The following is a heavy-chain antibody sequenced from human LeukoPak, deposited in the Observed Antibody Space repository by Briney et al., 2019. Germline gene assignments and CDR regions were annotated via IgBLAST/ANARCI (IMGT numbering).Heavy chain of an antibody. V-gene: IGHV2-5*02. CDR3: AHRQDGYTSTWPSFDP. D-gene: IGHD6-13*01. Sequence: ESGPTLVKPTHTLTLTCTFSGFSLSTSAVGVGWIRQPPGKAMEWLALIYWDDNKHYSPSLKTRLTITKHTSKNQVVLTMANMDPVDTATYYCAHRQDGYTSTWPSFDPWGQGTLVTVSS. CDR1: GFSLSTSAVG. J-gene: IGHJ5*02. CDR2: IYWDDNK.